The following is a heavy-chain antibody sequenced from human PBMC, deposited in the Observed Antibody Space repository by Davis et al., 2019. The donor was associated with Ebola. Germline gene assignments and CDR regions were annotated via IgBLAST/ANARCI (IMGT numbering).Heavy chain of an antibody. V-gene: IGHV1-69*04. CDR2: IIPILGIA. J-gene: IGHJ4*02. CDR3: ARGLDFGDYTDY. CDR1: GGTFSSYA. D-gene: IGHD4-17*01. Sequence: AASVKVSCKASGGTFSSYAISWVRQAPGQGLEWMGRIIPILGIANYAQKFQGRVTITADKSTSTVYMELRSLRSDDTAVYYCARGLDFGDYTDYWGQGTLVTVAS.